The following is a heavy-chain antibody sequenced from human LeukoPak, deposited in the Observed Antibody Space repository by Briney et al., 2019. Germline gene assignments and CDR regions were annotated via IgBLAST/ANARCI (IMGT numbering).Heavy chain of an antibody. V-gene: IGHV3-23*01. CDR1: GFTFSSDA. CDR2: ISGSGGAS. D-gene: IGHD6-13*01. J-gene: IGHJ4*02. Sequence: AGGSLRLSCAASGFTFSSDAMSWVRQAPGKGLEWVAAISGSGGASFYADSVKDRFSISRDNSKNTLYLQMNSLRAEDTAVYYCAKLARGHLIAAAIDYWGQGTLVTVSS. CDR3: AKLARGHLIAAAIDY.